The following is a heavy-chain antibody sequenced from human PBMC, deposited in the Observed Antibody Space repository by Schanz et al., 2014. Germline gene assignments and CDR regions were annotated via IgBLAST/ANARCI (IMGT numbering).Heavy chain of an antibody. CDR3: ARGVEGKVANFGVSATQNYYYMDV. J-gene: IGHJ6*03. Sequence: QVQLVQSGAEVKKPGASVKVSCTASGFNSNNYDINWVRQVIGQGLEWMEWMNPKTGTADHAQKSQDGSTMTWDASTSTAYLNPSGRRTEDTGVYYYARGVEGKVANFGVSATQNYYYMDVWGKGTTVTVSS. V-gene: IGHV1-8*01. CDR2: MNPKTGTA. D-gene: IGHD3-3*01. CDR1: GFNSNNYD.